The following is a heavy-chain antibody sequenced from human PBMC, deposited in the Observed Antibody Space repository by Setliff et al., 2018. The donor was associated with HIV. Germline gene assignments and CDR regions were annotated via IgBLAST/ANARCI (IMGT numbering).Heavy chain of an antibody. Sequence: SETLSLTCAVSGYSISSGCYWGWIRQPPGKGLEWIGSMYHTGSTYYSPSLNSRFTISVDTSKNQFSLKLPSVTAADTAVYYCARGGDSSAFNWGQGTLVTVSS. CDR1: GYSISSGCY. J-gene: IGHJ4*02. V-gene: IGHV4-38-2*01. D-gene: IGHD6-19*01. CDR3: ARGGDSSAFN. CDR2: MYHTGST.